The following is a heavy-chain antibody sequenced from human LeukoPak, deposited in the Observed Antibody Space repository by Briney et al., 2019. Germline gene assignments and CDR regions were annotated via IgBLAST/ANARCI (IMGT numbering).Heavy chain of an antibody. Sequence: ASVKVSCKTSGYTFTDYYMHWVRQAPGQGLEWMGWINPNSGGTSSAQKFRGRVTMTRDTSITTVYMEVRWLTSDDTAIYYCARADRLHGGPYLIGPWGQGTLVTVSS. D-gene: IGHD2-21*01. CDR2: INPNSGGT. CDR3: ARADRLHGGPYLIGP. J-gene: IGHJ5*02. CDR1: GYTFTDYY. V-gene: IGHV1-2*02.